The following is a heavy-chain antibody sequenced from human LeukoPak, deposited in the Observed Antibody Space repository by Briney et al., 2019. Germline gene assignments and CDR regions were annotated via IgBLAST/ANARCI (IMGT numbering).Heavy chain of an antibody. J-gene: IGHJ4*02. Sequence: PSETLSLTCAVYGGSFSGYYWSWLRQPPGKGLEWIGEINHSGSTNYNPSLKSRVTISVDTSKNQFSLKLSSVTAPDTAVYYCARCGDSDGCEYWGEGTLVTVSS. V-gene: IGHV4-34*01. CDR1: GGSFSGYY. D-gene: IGHD5-18*01. CDR2: INHSGST. CDR3: ARCGDSDGCEY.